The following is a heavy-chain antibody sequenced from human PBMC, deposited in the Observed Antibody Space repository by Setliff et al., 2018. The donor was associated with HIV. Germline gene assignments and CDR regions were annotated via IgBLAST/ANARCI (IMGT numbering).Heavy chain of an antibody. V-gene: IGHV4-34*01. J-gene: IGHJ2*01. CDR3: ARGLGQQLGRFWYFDL. CDR1: GGSFSGYY. CDR2: INHSGST. D-gene: IGHD6-13*01. Sequence: PSETLSLTCAAYGGSFSGYYWSWIRQPPGKGLEWIGEINHSGSTNYNPSLKSRVTISVDTSKDQFSLKLSSVTAADTAVYYCARGLGQQLGRFWYFDLWGRGTLVTVSS.